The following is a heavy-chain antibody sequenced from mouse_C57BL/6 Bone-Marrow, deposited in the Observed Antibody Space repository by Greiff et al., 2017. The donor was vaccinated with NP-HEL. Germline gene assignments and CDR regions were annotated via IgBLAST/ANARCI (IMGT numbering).Heavy chain of an antibody. Sequence: QVQLQQSGAELVKPGASVKLSCKASGYTFTKYTIHWVKQRSGQGLEWIGWFYPGSGSIKYNEKFKDKATLTADKSSNPVYMQLSSLTSEDSAVYFWARHGDDIYYDYGGYSLDYWGQGTTLTVSS. D-gene: IGHD2-4*01. J-gene: IGHJ2*01. CDR2: FYPGSGSI. V-gene: IGHV1-62-2*01. CDR3: ARHGDDIYYDYGGYSLDY. CDR1: GYTFTKYT.